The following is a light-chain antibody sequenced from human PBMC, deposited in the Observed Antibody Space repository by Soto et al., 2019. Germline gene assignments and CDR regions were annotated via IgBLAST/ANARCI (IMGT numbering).Light chain of an antibody. J-gene: IGKJ4*01. V-gene: IGKV1-39*01. CDR1: QSITTY. Sequence: DIQITQSPSALSGSVPHRATITFRSSQSITTYLNWYRQKPGKAPKLLIYAASSLQSGVPSRFSGSGSETEYTLSISSLQPEDFATYFCQQIYSAPLNFGGGTKV. CDR2: AAS. CDR3: QQIYSAPLN.